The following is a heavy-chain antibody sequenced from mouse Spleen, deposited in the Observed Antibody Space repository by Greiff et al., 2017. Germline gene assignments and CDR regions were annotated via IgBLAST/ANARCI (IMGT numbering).Heavy chain of an antibody. CDR3: ARGFRYFDV. CDR2: ISYDGSN. J-gene: IGHJ1*03. Sequence: DVQLVESGPGLVKPSQSLSLTCSVTGYSITSGYYWNWIRQFPGNKLEWMGYISYDGSNNYNPSLKNRISITRDTSKNQFFLKLNSVTTEDTATYYCARGFRYFDVWGTGTTVTVSS. V-gene: IGHV3-6*01. CDR1: GYSITSGYY.